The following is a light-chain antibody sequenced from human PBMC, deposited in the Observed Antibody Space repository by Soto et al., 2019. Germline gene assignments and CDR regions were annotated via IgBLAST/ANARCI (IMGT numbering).Light chain of an antibody. J-gene: IGLJ2*01. CDR3: GAWDGSLSVVL. V-gene: IGLV1-51*01. CDR1: SANIGSNY. Sequence: QSVLTQPPSVSAAPGQKVTISCSGSSANIGSNYVSWYQQLPGTAPKLVIYDSDRRPSEIPDRFSGSKSGTSATLDITGLQTGDEGDYYCGAWDGSLSVVLFGGGTKVTVL. CDR2: DSD.